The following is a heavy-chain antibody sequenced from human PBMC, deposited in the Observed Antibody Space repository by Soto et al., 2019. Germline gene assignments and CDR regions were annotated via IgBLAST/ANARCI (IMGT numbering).Heavy chain of an antibody. V-gene: IGHV4-59*08. D-gene: IGHD6-19*01. CDR1: GGSISSYY. CDR2: IYYSGST. Sequence: SETLSLTCTVSGGSISSYYWSWIRQPPGKGLEWIGYIYYSGSTNYNPSLKSRVTISVDTSKNQFSLKLSSVTAADTAVYYCARHFSSSGWYIDYWGQGTLVTVSS. J-gene: IGHJ4*02. CDR3: ARHFSSSGWYIDY.